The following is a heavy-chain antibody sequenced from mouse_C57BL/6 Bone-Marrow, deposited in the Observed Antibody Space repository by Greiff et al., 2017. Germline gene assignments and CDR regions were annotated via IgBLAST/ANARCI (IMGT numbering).Heavy chain of an antibody. CDR2: IYPRSGNT. V-gene: IGHV1-81*01. Sequence: QVQLQQSGAELARPGASVKLSCKASGYTFTSYGISWVKRRTGQGLEWIGEIYPRSGNTYYNEKFKGKATLTADKSSSTAYMELRSLTSEDSAVYFCARHYGAYWGQGTLVTVSA. D-gene: IGHD1-1*02. J-gene: IGHJ3*01. CDR1: GYTFTSYG. CDR3: ARHYGAY.